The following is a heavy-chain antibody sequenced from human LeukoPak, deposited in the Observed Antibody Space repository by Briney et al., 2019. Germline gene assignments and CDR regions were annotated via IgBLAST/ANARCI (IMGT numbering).Heavy chain of an antibody. Sequence: SETLSLTCTVSGGSLSSYYWSWIRQPPGKGLEWIGYTYYSGSTNHHPSLKSRVTISVDTSKNQFSLKLSSVTAADTAVYYCARGRSQTDYWGQGTLVTVSS. J-gene: IGHJ4*02. CDR3: ARGRSQTDY. CDR2: TYYSGST. D-gene: IGHD3-10*01. CDR1: GGSLSSYY. V-gene: IGHV4-59*01.